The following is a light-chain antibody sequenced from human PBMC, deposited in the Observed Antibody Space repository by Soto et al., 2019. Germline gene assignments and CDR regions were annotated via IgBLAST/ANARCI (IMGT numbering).Light chain of an antibody. V-gene: IGLV1-47*01. CDR1: TSNIGNHY. CDR2: KNN. CDR3: AAWDDSLSGL. Sequence: QSVLTQPPSASGTPGQRVTISCSGSTSNIGNHYVSWYQQLPGTAPKLLIYKNNQRPSGVPDRFPGSLSGTSASLAISGLRSEDEADYYCAAWDDSLSGLFGGGTKLTVL. J-gene: IGLJ2*01.